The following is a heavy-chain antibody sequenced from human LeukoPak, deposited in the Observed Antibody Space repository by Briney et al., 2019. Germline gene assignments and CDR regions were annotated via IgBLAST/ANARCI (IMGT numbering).Heavy chain of an antibody. Sequence: GGSLRLSCAASGFTFSSYEMNWVRQAPGKGLEWVSYISSSGSTIYYADSVKGRFTISRDNAKNSLYLQMNSLRAEDTAVYYCARETYGSGSFYYYYYMDVWGKGTTVTISS. V-gene: IGHV3-48*03. CDR2: ISSSGSTI. CDR3: ARETYGSGSFYYYYYMDV. J-gene: IGHJ6*03. CDR1: GFTFSSYE. D-gene: IGHD3-10*01.